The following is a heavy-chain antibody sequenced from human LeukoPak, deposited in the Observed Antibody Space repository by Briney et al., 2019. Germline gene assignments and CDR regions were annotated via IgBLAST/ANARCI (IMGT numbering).Heavy chain of an antibody. Sequence: GASGKVSCKASGYAFTSYAMHWVRQAPGQRLEWMGWINAGNGNTKYSQKFQGRVTITRDTSASTAYMELSSLRSEDTAVYYCAREWGSSSFGLDYYYYYGMDVWGKGTTVTVSS. J-gene: IGHJ6*04. CDR2: INAGNGNT. D-gene: IGHD6-13*01. CDR3: AREWGSSSFGLDYYYYYGMDV. CDR1: GYAFTSYA. V-gene: IGHV1-3*01.